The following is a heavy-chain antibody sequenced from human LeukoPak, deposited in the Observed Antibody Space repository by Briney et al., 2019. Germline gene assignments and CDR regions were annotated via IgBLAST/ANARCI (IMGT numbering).Heavy chain of an antibody. CDR2: IYYSGST. D-gene: IGHD2-21*01. Sequence: SETLSLTCTVSGGSISSSSYYWDGIRQPPGKGLEGIGSIYYSGSTYYNPSLKSRVNISVDTSKNQFSMKLSSVTAADTAVYYCARDLVLGDWGQGTLVTVSS. J-gene: IGHJ4*02. CDR3: ARDLVLGD. V-gene: IGHV4-39*07. CDR1: GGSISSSSYY.